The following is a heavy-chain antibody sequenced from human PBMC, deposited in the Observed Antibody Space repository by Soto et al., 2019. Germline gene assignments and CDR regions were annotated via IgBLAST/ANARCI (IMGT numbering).Heavy chain of an antibody. V-gene: IGHV3-11*01. CDR2: ISIASSTI. CDR3: ARERARVFDS. Sequence: PGGSLRLSCAASGFTFSDYYMGWIRQAPGRGLEWLSYISIASSTIYYADSVKGRFSISRDNAKNPLYLQLSSLRAEDTAVYFCARERARVFDSWGQGTLVTVSS. J-gene: IGHJ4*02. CDR1: GFTFSDYY.